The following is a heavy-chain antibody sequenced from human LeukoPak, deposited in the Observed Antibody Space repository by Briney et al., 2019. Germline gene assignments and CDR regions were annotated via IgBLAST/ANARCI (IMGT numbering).Heavy chain of an antibody. D-gene: IGHD1-14*01. CDR2: IYTSGST. V-gene: IGHV4-61*02. CDR1: GGSISSGSYY. J-gene: IGHJ6*02. Sequence: PSQTLSLTCTVSGGSISSGSYYWGWIRQPAGKGLEWIGRIYTSGSTNYNPSLKSRVTISVETSKSQFSLKLSSVTAADTAVYYCAREPDYYYYGMDVWGQGTTVTVSS. CDR3: AREPDYYYYGMDV.